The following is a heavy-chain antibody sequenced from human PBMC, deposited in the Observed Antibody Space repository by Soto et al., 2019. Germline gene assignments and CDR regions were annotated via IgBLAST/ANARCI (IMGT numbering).Heavy chain of an antibody. CDR1: GFTFTSSA. CDR2: IVVGSGNT. Sequence: SVKVSCKASGFTFTSSAMQWVRQARGQRLEWIGWIVVGSGNTNYAQKFQERVTITRDMSTSTAYMELSSLRSEDTAVYYCAAPEASSGYGLLYWGQGTLVTVSS. V-gene: IGHV1-58*02. D-gene: IGHD3-22*01. J-gene: IGHJ4*02. CDR3: AAPEASSGYGLLY.